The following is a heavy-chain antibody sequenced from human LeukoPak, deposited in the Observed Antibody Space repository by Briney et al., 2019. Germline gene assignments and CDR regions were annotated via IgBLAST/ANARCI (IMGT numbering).Heavy chain of an antibody. V-gene: IGHV1-2*02. D-gene: IGHD3-3*01. Sequence: ASVKVSCKASGYTFSDYYIHWVRQAPGQGLGWMGWISPKSGGTNYAQNFQGRVTMTRDTSINTAYMELSRLRPDDTGVYYCARHNYDFDFDSWGQGALVTVSS. CDR1: GYTFSDYY. J-gene: IGHJ4*02. CDR3: ARHNYDFDFDS. CDR2: ISPKSGGT.